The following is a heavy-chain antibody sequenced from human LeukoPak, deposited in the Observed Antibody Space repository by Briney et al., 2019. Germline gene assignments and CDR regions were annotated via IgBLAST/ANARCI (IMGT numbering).Heavy chain of an antibody. CDR1: GFTFSSYS. CDR2: ISSSSYI. V-gene: IGHV3-21*01. CDR3: ARLICSSTSCFGGPSVDY. J-gene: IGHJ4*02. D-gene: IGHD2-2*01. Sequence: GGSLRLSCAASGFTFSSYSMNWVRQAPGKGLEWVSSISSSSYIYYADSVKGRFTISRDNAKNSLYLQMNSLRAEDTAVYYCARLICSSTSCFGGPSVDYWGQGTLVTVSS.